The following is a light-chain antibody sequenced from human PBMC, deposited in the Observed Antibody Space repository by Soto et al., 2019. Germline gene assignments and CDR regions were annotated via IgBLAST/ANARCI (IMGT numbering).Light chain of an antibody. CDR1: SSDVGAYND. CDR3: SSYAGSNNYV. CDR2: EVS. Sequence: QSALTQPPSASGSPGQSVTISCTGTSSDVGAYNDLSWYQQHPGKAPKLMIYEVSKRPSGVPDRFSGSKSGNTASLTVSGLQAEEEADYYCSSYAGSNNYVFGTGTKLTVL. J-gene: IGLJ1*01. V-gene: IGLV2-8*01.